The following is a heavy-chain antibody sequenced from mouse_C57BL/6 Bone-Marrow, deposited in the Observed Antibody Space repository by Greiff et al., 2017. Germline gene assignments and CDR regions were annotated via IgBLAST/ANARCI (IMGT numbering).Heavy chain of an antibody. CDR1: GYTFTDYE. CDR3: TRDYGSSYVGVFFDY. D-gene: IGHD1-1*01. Sequence: QVHVKQSGAELVRPGASVKLSCKASGYTFTDYEMHCVKQTPVHGLEWIGAIDPETCGTAYTQKFKGKATLTADKSSSPAYMELRSLTSEDSAGYYCTRDYGSSYVGVFFDYWGQGTTLTVSS. J-gene: IGHJ2*01. CDR2: IDPETCGT. V-gene: IGHV1-23*01.